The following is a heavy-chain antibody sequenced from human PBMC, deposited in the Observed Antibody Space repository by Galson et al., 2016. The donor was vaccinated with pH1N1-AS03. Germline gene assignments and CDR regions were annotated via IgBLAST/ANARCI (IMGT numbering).Heavy chain of an antibody. CDR1: GFTFRNFF. CDR3: FEINNG. V-gene: IGHV3-7*01. J-gene: IGHJ4*02. Sequence: SLRLSCAASGFTFRNFFMHWVRQVPGKGLEWVANVKQDGSEKYYVDSVKGRFTISRDNAKNSLYLQMNSLRAEDTAVYYCFEINNGGGQGTLVTVSS. D-gene: IGHD2-8*01. CDR2: VKQDGSEK.